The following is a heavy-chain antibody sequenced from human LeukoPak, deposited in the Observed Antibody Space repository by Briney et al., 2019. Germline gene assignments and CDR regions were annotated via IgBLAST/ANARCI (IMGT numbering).Heavy chain of an antibody. D-gene: IGHD2-21*02. CDR1: GFRFSSYA. CDR2: ISGSGDNT. J-gene: IGHJ4*02. Sequence: PGGSLRLSCAASGFRFSSYAMNWVRQAPGKGLEWVSTISGSGDNTYSADSVKGRFTIPRDNSKNTLFLQMNSLRADDTALYYCVKEDRVHIVVVTAIPGYFDSWGLGTLVTVSS. CDR3: VKEDRVHIVVVTAIPGYFDS. V-gene: IGHV3-23*01.